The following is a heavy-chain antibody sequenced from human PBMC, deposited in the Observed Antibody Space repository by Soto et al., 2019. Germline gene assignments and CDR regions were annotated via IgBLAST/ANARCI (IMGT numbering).Heavy chain of an antibody. CDR3: ARLYYDFWSGYYLYFDY. V-gene: IGHV4-4*02. J-gene: IGHJ4*02. CDR2: IYHSGST. CDR1: SGSISSSNW. D-gene: IGHD3-3*01. Sequence: QVQLQESGPGLVKPSGTLSLTCAASSGSISSSNWWSWVRQPPGKGLEWIGEIYHSGSTNYNPSLKSRVTISVDKSKNQFSLKLSSVTAADTAVYYCARLYYDFWSGYYLYFDYWGQGTLVTVSS.